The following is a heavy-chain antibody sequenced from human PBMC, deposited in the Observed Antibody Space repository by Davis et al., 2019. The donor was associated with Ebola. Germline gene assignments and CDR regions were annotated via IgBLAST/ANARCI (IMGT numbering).Heavy chain of an antibody. V-gene: IGHV3-23*01. Sequence: GESLKISCAASGFTFSSYSMNWVRQAPGKGLEWVSGISGYGDNTYYADSVEGRFTIPRDNSKNTMYLQMNSLRAEDTAVYYCVREVRRGWFDPWGQGTLVTVSS. CDR2: ISGYGDNT. J-gene: IGHJ5*02. CDR3: VREVRRGWFDP. D-gene: IGHD3-10*01. CDR1: GFTFSSYS.